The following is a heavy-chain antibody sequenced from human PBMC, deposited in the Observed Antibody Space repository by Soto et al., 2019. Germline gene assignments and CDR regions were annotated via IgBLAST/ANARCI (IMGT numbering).Heavy chain of an antibody. V-gene: IGHV3-21*01. D-gene: IGHD6-25*01. CDR2: ISSSSSYI. CDR3: ARSEDGAAVEFDY. CDR1: GFTFSSYS. J-gene: IGHJ4*02. Sequence: RLSCAASGFTFSSYSMNWVRQAPGKGLEWVSSISSSSSYIYYADSVKGRFTISRDNAKNSLYLQMNSLRAEDTAVYYCARSEDGAAVEFDYWGQGTLVTVSS.